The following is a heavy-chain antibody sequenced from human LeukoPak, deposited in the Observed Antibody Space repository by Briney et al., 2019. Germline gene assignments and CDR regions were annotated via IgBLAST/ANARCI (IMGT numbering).Heavy chain of an antibody. CDR1: GGTFTSYA. J-gene: IGHJ6*02. D-gene: IGHD2-21*02. Sequence: GASVKVSCKASGGTFTSYAISWVRQAPGQGLEWMGGIIPIFGTANYAQKYQGRVTITADESTSTAYMELSSLRSEDTAVYYCARWDVVVTAINLYYYYGMDVWGQGTTVTVSS. CDR3: ARWDVVVTAINLYYYYGMDV. V-gene: IGHV1-69*13. CDR2: IIPIFGTA.